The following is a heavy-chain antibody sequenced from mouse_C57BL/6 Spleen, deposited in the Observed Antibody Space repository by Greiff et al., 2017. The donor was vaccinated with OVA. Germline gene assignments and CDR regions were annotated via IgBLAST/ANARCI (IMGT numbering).Heavy chain of an antibody. CDR1: GYTFTDYE. CDR3: TRYDYSNHGGFAY. D-gene: IGHD2-5*01. Sequence: VKVVESGAELVRPGASVTLSCKASGYTFTDYEMHWVKQTPVHGLEWIGAIDPETGGTAYNQKFKGKAILTADKSSSTAYMELRSLTSEDSAVYYCTRYDYSNHGGFAYWGQGTLVTVSA. J-gene: IGHJ3*01. V-gene: IGHV1-15*01. CDR2: IDPETGGT.